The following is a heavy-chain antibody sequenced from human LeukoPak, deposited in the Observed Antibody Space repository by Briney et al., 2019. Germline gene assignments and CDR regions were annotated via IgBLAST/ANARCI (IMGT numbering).Heavy chain of an antibody. CDR3: AKIPAGRVNDAFDI. CDR2: ISYDGSNK. Sequence: GGSLRLSCAASGFTFSSYAMHWVRQAPGKGLEWVAVISYDGSNKYYADSVKGRFTISRDNSKNTLYLQMNSLRAEDTAVCYCAKIPAGRVNDAFDIWGQGTMVTVSS. D-gene: IGHD6-13*01. J-gene: IGHJ3*02. CDR1: GFTFSSYA. V-gene: IGHV3-30*04.